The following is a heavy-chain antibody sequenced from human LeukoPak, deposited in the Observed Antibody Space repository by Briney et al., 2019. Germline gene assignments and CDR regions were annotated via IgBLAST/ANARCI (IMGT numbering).Heavy chain of an antibody. CDR1: GYSISSGYY. D-gene: IGHD6-19*01. CDR3: ASDQEQWLPTDGY. V-gene: IGHV3-23*01. CDR2: ISGSGGST. J-gene: IGHJ4*02. Sequence: PSETLSLTCTVSGYSISSGYYWGWIRQPPGKGLEWVSAISGSGGSTYYADSVKGRFTISRDNSKNTLYLQMNSLRAEDTAVYYCASDQEQWLPTDGYWGQGTLVTVSS.